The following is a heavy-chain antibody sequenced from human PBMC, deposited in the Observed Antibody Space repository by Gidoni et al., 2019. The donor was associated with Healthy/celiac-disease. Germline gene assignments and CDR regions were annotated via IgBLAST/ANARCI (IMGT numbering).Heavy chain of an antibody. V-gene: IGHV3-33*01. Sequence: QVQLVESGGGVVQPGRSLRLSCAASGFTFSSYGMHWVRQAPGKGLEWVAVIWYDGSNKYYADSVKGRFTISRDNSKSTLYLQMNSLRAEDTAVYYCARDSGLVVPARGVGMDVWGQGTTVTVSS. D-gene: IGHD2-2*01. CDR1: GFTFSSYG. J-gene: IGHJ6*02. CDR3: ARDSGLVVPARGVGMDV. CDR2: IWYDGSNK.